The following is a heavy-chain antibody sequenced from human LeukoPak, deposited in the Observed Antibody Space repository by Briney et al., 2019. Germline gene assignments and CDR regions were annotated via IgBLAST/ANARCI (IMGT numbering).Heavy chain of an antibody. CDR1: GLTFSSYG. D-gene: IGHD2-2*01. Sequence: GRSLRLSCAASGLTFSSYGMHWVRQAPGKGLGWEAVIWYDGSNKYYADSVKGRFTISRDNSKNALYLQMNSVRAEDTAVYYCASSQLDAFDIWGQGTMVTVSS. CDR3: ASSQLDAFDI. CDR2: IWYDGSNK. J-gene: IGHJ3*02. V-gene: IGHV3-33*01.